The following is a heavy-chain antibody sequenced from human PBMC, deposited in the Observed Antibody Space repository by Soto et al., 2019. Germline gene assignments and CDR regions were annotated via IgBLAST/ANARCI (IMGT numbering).Heavy chain of an antibody. CDR2: IWYDGSNK. CDR3: ARIRSQWLGFDY. CDR1: GFTFSSYG. V-gene: IGHV3-33*01. D-gene: IGHD6-19*01. J-gene: IGHJ4*02. Sequence: PGGSLRLSCAASGFTFSSYGMHWVRQAPGKGLEWVAVIWYDGSNKYYADSVKGRFTISRDNSKNTLYLQMNSLRAEDTAVYYCARIRSQWLGFDYWGQGTLVTVSS.